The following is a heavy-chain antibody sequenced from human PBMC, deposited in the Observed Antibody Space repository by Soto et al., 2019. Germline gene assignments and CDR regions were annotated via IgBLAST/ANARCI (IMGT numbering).Heavy chain of an antibody. J-gene: IGHJ3*01. CDR2: IVPMFGTT. Sequence: QVQLVQSGPELKKPGSSVKVSCKAPGDTFNSYGISWVRQAPGQGLEWMGGIVPMFGTTNLALKFEDRVTTNADELTTTVYMEIRCLTSEDTAFYYCARDLADVHLWDAFDVWGHGTRVTVSS. CDR3: ARDLADVHLWDAFDV. D-gene: IGHD6-13*01. V-gene: IGHV1-69*01. CDR1: GDTFNSYG.